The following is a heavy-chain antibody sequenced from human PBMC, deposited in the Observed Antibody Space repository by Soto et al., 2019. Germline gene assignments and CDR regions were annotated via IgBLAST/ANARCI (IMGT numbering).Heavy chain of an antibody. Sequence: ASVKVSCKAFGYSFTSYDINWVRQATGQGLEWMGLMNPNRGNTGYAQKFQVRVTMTRNTYIATAYMEMSSLRSDDTAIYYCARMATFGSLNWFDPWGQGTLVPVSS. V-gene: IGHV1-8*01. CDR1: GYSFTSYD. CDR2: MNPNRGNT. J-gene: IGHJ5*02. CDR3: ARMATFGSLNWFDP. D-gene: IGHD3-16*01.